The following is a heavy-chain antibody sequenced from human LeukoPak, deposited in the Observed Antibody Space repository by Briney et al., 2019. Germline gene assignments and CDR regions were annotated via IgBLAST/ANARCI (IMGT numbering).Heavy chain of an antibody. CDR2: ISSGGTNT. Sequence: GGSLRLSCAGPGFTFSSYGMSWVRQAPGKGVEWVSAISSGGTNTYYADAVKGWFSVSRDNSKDTLYLQVNSLRAEDTAVYYCAKDAVTSAMGATRFDSWGQGTLLTVSS. V-gene: IGHV3-23*01. CDR3: AKDAVTSAMGATRFDS. J-gene: IGHJ4*02. CDR1: GFTFSSYG. D-gene: IGHD1-26*01.